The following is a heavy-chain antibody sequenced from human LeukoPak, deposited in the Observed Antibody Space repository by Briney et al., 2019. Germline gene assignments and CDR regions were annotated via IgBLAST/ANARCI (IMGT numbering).Heavy chain of an antibody. CDR1: GGFISSYY. Sequence: SETLSLTCTVSGGFISSYYWSWIRQPPGKGLEWIGYIYYSGSTNYNPSLKSRVTISVDTSKNQFSLKLSSVTAADTAVYFRARGPYSYDSSGAFDIWGQGTMVTVSS. CDR2: IYYSGST. CDR3: ARGPYSYDSSGAFDI. J-gene: IGHJ3*02. D-gene: IGHD3-22*01. V-gene: IGHV4-59*08.